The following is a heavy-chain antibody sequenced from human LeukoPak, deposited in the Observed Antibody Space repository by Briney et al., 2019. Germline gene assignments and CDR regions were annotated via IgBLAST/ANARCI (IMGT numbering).Heavy chain of an antibody. J-gene: IGHJ5*02. CDR1: GGSISSSSYY. Sequence: SETLSLTCTVSGGSISSSSYYWGWIRQPPGKGLEWIGSIYYSGSTYYNPSLKSRVTISVDTSENQFSLKLSSVTAADTAVYYCARTYGGNSPYNWFDPWGQGTLVTVSS. D-gene: IGHD4-23*01. V-gene: IGHV4-39*01. CDR3: ARTYGGNSPYNWFDP. CDR2: IYYSGST.